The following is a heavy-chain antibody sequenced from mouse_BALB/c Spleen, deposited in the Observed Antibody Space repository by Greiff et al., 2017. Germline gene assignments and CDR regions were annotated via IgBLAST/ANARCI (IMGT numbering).Heavy chain of an antibody. D-gene: IGHD2-1*01. CDR1: GYAFSSSW. CDR2: IYPGDGDT. CDR3: ARRRDGNLAWFAY. V-gene: IGHV1-82*01. J-gene: IGHJ3*01. Sequence: VQLQESGPELVKPGASVKISCKASGYAFSSSWMNWVKQRPGQGLEWIGRIYPGDGDTNYNGKFKGKATLTADKSSSTAYMQLSSLTSVDSAVYFCARRRDGNLAWFAYWGQGTLVTVSA.